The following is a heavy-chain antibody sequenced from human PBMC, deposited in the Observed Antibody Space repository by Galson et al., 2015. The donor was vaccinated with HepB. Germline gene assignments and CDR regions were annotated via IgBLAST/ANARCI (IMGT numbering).Heavy chain of an antibody. D-gene: IGHD6-13*01. V-gene: IGHV1-69*04. CDR1: GGTFSSYT. J-gene: IGHJ6*02. Sequence: SVKVSCKASGGTFSSYTISWVRQAPGQGLEWMGRIIPILGIANYAQKFQGRVTITADKSTSTAYMELSSLRSEDTAVYYCAREESSSWYQNYYYYGMDVWGQGTTVTVSS. CDR2: IIPILGIA. CDR3: AREESSSWYQNYYYYGMDV.